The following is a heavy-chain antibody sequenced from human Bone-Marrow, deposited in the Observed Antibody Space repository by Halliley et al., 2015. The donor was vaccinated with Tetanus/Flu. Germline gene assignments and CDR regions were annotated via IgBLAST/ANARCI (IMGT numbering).Heavy chain of an antibody. V-gene: IGHV3-30*10. CDR2: MSFDGSER. D-gene: IGHD3-16*01. J-gene: IGHJ4*02. Sequence: WVAGMSFDGSERAYTDSVKGRFTISRDNSKNTLYLQMNSLRDEDTAVYYCVGGAPSHFFFDYWGQEILVTVSS. CDR3: VGGAPSHFFFDY.